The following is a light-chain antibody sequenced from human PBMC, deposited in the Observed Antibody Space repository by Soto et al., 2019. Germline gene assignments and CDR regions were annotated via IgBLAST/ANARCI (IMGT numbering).Light chain of an antibody. J-gene: IGKJ2*01. CDR3: QQYNNWLRT. Sequence: EKVMTQSPATLSVSPGERATLSCRASQSVSSNLAWYQQKPGQAPRLLIYGASTRATGIPARFSGSGSGTEFTLTISSLQSEDFAVYYCQQYNNWLRTFGQGTKLEIK. V-gene: IGKV3-15*01. CDR2: GAS. CDR1: QSVSSN.